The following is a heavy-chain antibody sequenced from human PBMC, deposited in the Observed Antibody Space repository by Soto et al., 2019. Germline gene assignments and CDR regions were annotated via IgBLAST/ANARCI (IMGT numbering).Heavy chain of an antibody. CDR1: GFTFSCYG. CDR2: IRYDGSNK. D-gene: IGHD5-12*01. V-gene: IGHV3-33*01. CDR3: ERDWRLREVGDSGMDV. J-gene: IGHJ6*02. Sequence: QVQLVESGGGVVQPGRSLRLSCAAAGFTFSCYGMHWVRQAPGKGLEWVAVIRYDGSNKYYADSVKGRFTFSRDNYKNTLYLQRNSLRAEDTAVYYCERDWRLREVGDSGMDVWGQGTTVTVSS.